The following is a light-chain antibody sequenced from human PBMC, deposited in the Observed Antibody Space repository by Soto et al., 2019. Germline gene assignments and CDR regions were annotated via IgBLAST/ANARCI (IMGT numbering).Light chain of an antibody. J-gene: IGLJ1*01. CDR1: STDVGGYAY. V-gene: IGLV2-14*01. CDR2: EVS. Sequence: QSSLTQPASVSGSPGQSITISCTGTSTDVGGYAYVAWYQLQPGKAPKLRFFEVSNRTSGVSYRFSGSKSGNTASLTISGLQAEDEADYFCSSYSIRTAYLFGTGTKVTV. CDR3: SSYSIRTAYL.